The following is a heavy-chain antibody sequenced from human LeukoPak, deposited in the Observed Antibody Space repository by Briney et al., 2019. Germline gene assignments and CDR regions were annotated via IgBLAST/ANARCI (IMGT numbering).Heavy chain of an antibody. CDR2: ISSSSSYT. V-gene: IGHV3-11*06. J-gene: IGHJ4*02. D-gene: IGHD6-19*01. CDR1: GFTFSDYY. CDR3: ARVEQWLPQNDY. Sequence: GGSLRLSCAASGFTFSDYYMSWIRQAPGKGLEWVSYISSSSSYTNYADSVKGRFTFSRDNAKNSLYLQMSSLRAEDTAVYYCARVEQWLPQNDYWGQGTLVTVSS.